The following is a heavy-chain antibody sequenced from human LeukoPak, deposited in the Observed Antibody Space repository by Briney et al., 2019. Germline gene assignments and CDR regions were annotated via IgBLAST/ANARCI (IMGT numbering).Heavy chain of an antibody. CDR2: ISGSGGST. V-gene: IGHV3-23*01. CDR3: ARASDFWSGQRGYYYYMDV. Sequence: PGGSLRLSCAASGFTFSSYAMSWVRQAPGKGLEWVSAISGSGGSTYYADSVKGRFTISRDNAKNSLYLQMNSLRAEDTAVYYCARASDFWSGQRGYYYYMDVWGKGTTVTVSS. D-gene: IGHD3-3*01. J-gene: IGHJ6*03. CDR1: GFTFSSYA.